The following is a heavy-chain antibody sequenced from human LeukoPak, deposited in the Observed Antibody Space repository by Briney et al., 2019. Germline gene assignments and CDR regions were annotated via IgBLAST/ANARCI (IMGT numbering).Heavy chain of an antibody. CDR3: ARGSHPGSVPFYYYYYYMDV. CDR2: INHSGST. CDR1: GGSFSGYY. J-gene: IGHJ6*03. Sequence: SETLSLTCAVYGGSFSGYYWSWIRQPPGKGLEWIGEINHSGSTNYNPSLKSRVTISVDTSKNQFSLKLSSVTAADTAVYYCARGSHPGSVPFYYYYYYMDVWGKGTTVTISS. V-gene: IGHV4-34*01. D-gene: IGHD6-6*01.